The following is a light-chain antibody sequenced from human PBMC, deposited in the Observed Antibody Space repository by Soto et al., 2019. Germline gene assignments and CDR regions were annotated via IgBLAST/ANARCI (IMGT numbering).Light chain of an antibody. CDR2: EVN. CDR3: ASYTTRGTLV. V-gene: IGLV2-14*01. Sequence: QSVLTQPASVSGSPGQSITISCTGTSSDVGGYNYVSWYQHHPGKVPKLIIFEVNNRPSGISDRFSGSKSGNTASLTISGLQAEDDADYYCASYTTRGTLVFGGGTKLTVL. J-gene: IGLJ3*02. CDR1: SSDVGGYNY.